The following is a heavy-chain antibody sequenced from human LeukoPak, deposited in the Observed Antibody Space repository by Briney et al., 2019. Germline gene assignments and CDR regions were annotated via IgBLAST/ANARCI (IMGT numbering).Heavy chain of an antibody. V-gene: IGHV3-48*04. CDR3: ARDATIVVVPAAKTAYYYYMDV. J-gene: IGHJ6*03. CDR2: FSSSSSTI. D-gene: IGHD2-2*01. CDR1: GFTFSSYS. Sequence: GGSLRLSCAASGFTFSSYSMNWVRQAPGKGLEWVSYFSSSSSTIYYADSVKGRFTISRDNAKNSLYLQMNSLRAEDTAVYYCARDATIVVVPAAKTAYYYYMDVWGKGTTVTVSS.